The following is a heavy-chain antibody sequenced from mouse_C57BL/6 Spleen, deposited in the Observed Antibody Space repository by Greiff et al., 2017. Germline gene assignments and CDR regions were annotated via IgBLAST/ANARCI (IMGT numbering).Heavy chain of an antibody. CDR1: GYSFTGYF. J-gene: IGHJ4*01. CDR3: ARDDYDAMDY. CDR2: INPYNGDT. Sequence: EVQLQQSGPELVKPGASVKISCKASGYSFTGYFMNWVMQSHGKSLEWIGRINPYNGDTFYNEKFKGKATLTVDKSSSTAHMDLRSLTSEDSAVYDCARDDYDAMDYWGQGTSVTVSS. V-gene: IGHV1-20*01.